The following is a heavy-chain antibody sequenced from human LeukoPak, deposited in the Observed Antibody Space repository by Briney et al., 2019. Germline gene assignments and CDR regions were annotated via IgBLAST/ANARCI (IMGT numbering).Heavy chain of an antibody. V-gene: IGHV1-2*02. CDR2: INPNSGST. Sequence: APVKVSCKASGGTFSSYAISWVRQAPGQGLEWMGWINPNSGSTNYAQRFQGRVTMTRDTSISTAYMELSRLRSDDTAVYYCARDRVLRYFDWTQIDYWGQGTLVTVSS. D-gene: IGHD3-9*01. CDR1: GGTFSSYA. J-gene: IGHJ4*02. CDR3: ARDRVLRYFDWTQIDY.